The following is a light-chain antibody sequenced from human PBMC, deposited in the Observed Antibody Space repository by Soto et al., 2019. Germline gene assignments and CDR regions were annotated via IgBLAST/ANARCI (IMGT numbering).Light chain of an antibody. V-gene: IGKV3-20*01. Sequence: EIVLTQSPGTLSLSPGERVTLSCRASQRISNSYLAWYQQRPGQAPRLLIFDASNRATGIPDRFSGSGSGTDFTLTISSLEPEDFAVYYCEQYNNWFSITFGQGTRLEIK. CDR3: EQYNNWFSIT. J-gene: IGKJ5*01. CDR2: DAS. CDR1: QRISNSY.